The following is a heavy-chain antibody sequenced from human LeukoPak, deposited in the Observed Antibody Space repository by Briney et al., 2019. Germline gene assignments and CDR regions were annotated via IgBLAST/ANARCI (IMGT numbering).Heavy chain of an antibody. J-gene: IGHJ4*02. CDR2: IDSSSTTI. CDR1: GFSYISYS. D-gene: IGHD3-22*01. V-gene: IGHV3-48*04. Sequence: GGSLRLSCAASGFSYISYSMNWVRQSPGKGLEWVSYIDSSSTTIYYADSVKGRFTISRDNAKNSLYLQMNSLRAEDTAVYYCARDPDSSGYSNWGQGTLVTVSS. CDR3: ARDPDSSGYSN.